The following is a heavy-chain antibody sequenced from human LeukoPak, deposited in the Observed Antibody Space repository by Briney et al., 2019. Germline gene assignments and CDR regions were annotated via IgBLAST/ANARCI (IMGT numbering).Heavy chain of an antibody. J-gene: IGHJ4*02. Sequence: GESLKISCKGFGSNFTTYWIGWVRQEPGKGLEWMGIIYPGDSDTTYSPSFQGQVTISAAKSISTAYLQWSSLKASDTAIYYCARSTTFEYWGQGTLVTVSS. CDR2: IYPGDSDT. CDR1: GSNFTTYW. D-gene: IGHD1-7*01. V-gene: IGHV5-51*01. CDR3: ARSTTFEY.